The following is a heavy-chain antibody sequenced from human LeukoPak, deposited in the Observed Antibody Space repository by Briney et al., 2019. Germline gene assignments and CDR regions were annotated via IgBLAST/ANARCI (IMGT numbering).Heavy chain of an antibody. V-gene: IGHV3-30*02. CDR3: AKDARWQQLYYYYYYMDV. D-gene: IGHD6-13*01. J-gene: IGHJ6*03. Sequence: VGSLRLSCVWSGFTFRIYGLHWVRQAPSKGLEGVAFIRYDGSNQYYEDSVKGRFTISRDNPKNTLYLQMHSLRAEDTAVYYCAKDARWQQLYYYYYYMDVWGKGTTVTVSS. CDR2: IRYDGSNQ. CDR1: GFTFRIYG.